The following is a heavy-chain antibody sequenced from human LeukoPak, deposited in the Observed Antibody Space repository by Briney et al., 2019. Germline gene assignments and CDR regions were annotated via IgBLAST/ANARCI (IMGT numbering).Heavy chain of an antibody. J-gene: IGHJ3*02. CDR1: GYTFTSYD. Sequence: ASVKVSCKASGYTFTSYDINWVRQATGQGLEWMGWMNPNSGNTGYAQKFQGRVTMTRDTSISTAYMELSRLRSDDTAVYYCARVRGYSYGLDAFDIWGQGTMVTVSS. CDR2: MNPNSGNT. D-gene: IGHD5-18*01. V-gene: IGHV1-8*01. CDR3: ARVRGYSYGLDAFDI.